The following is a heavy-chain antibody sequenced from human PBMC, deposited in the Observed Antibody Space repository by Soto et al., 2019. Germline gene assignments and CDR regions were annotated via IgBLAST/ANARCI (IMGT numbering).Heavy chain of an antibody. CDR1: GFSFNRFG. CDR3: ARRPLFSSYSDYYYMDV. V-gene: IGHV3-48*01. J-gene: IGHJ6*03. Sequence: EEQLMESGGDLVQPGGSLRLSCAASGFSFNRFGMNWVRQSPGKGLEWISYISSASSTTHYEESVKGRFTISRDNAKNSLYLQMMSLRVEDTAVDYCARRPLFSSYSDYYYMDVWGKGTTVTVSS. D-gene: IGHD3-22*01. CDR2: ISSASSTT.